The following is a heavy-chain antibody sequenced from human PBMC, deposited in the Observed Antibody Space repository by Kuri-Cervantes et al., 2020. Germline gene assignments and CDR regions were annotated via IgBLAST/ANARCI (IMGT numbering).Heavy chain of an antibody. D-gene: IGHD4-11*01. V-gene: IGHV4-59*12. CDR1: GGSISSYY. CDR2: IYYSGST. CDR3: ARVGYSNYWFDP. J-gene: IGHJ5*02. Sequence: GSLRLSCTVSGGSISSYYWSWIRQPPGKGLEWIGYIYYSGSTYYNPSLKSRVTISVDTSKNQFSLKLSSVTAADTAVYYCARVGYSNYWFDPWGQGTLVTVSS.